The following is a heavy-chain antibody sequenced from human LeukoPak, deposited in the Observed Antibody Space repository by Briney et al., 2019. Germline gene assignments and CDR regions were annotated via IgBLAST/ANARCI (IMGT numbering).Heavy chain of an antibody. V-gene: IGHV3-7*03. J-gene: IGHJ4*02. CDR3: ARDVGRIAVAGGVGY. D-gene: IGHD6-19*01. CDR2: VKHDGSEK. Sequence: GGSLRLSCAASGLTFSTYWMSWVRQAPGQGLEWVANVKHDGSEKYYADSVKGRFTISRDNAKNSLYLQMNSLRDEDTAVYYCARDVGRIAVAGGVGYWGQGTLVTVSS. CDR1: GLTFSTYW.